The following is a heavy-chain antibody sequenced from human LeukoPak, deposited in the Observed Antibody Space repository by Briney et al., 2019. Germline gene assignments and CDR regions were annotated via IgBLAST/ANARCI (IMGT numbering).Heavy chain of an antibody. Sequence: SETMSLTCTVSGGSISSSSYYWGWIRQPPGKGLEWIGSIYYSGSTYYNPSLRSRVTISVDTSKNQFSLKLSSVTAADTAVYYCARHIGTRPTSGIRSRGPGNFDPWGQGTLVTVSS. CDR2: IYYSGST. J-gene: IGHJ5*02. CDR1: GGSISSSSYY. CDR3: ARHIGTRPTSGIRSRGPGNFDP. D-gene: IGHD3-16*01. V-gene: IGHV4-39*01.